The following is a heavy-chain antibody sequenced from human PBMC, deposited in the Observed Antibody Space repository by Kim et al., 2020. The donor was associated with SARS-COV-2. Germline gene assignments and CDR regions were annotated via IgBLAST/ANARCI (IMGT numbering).Heavy chain of an antibody. CDR3: AKDYYGSGSYNIDYYYY. J-gene: IGHJ6*01. D-gene: IGHD3-10*01. CDR2: ISYDGSNK. V-gene: IGHV3-30*18. CDR1: GFTFSSYG. Sequence: GGSLRLSCAASGFTFSSYGMHWVRQAPGKGLEWVAVISYDGSNKYYADSVKGRFTISRDNSKNTLYLQMNSLRAEDTAVYYCAKDYYGSGSYNIDYYYY.